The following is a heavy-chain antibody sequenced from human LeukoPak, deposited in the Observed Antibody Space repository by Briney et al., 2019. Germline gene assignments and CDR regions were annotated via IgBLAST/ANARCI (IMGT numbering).Heavy chain of an antibody. CDR2: TTGTSDTI. CDR3: ASSKGPLDH. Sequence: GGSLRLSCAASGFTFSNDWMNWVRQAPGKGLEWLSYTTGTSDTIYYADSVKGRFTISRDNAKNSLYLQMSSLRDEDTAVYYCASSKGPLDHWGQGTLVTVSS. J-gene: IGHJ4*02. V-gene: IGHV3-48*02. CDR1: GFTFSNDW.